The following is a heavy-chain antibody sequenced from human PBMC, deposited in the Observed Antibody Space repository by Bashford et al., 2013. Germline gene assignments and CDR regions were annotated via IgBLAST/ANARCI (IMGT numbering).Heavy chain of an antibody. CDR1: GGSISSYY. Sequence: SETLSLTCTVSGGSISSYYWSWIRQPAGKGLEWIGRIYTSGSTNYNPSLKSRVSISLDTSKNQFSLTLTSVTPADTAVYYCAGRVYGDGLDVWGQGTTVTVSS. CDR3: AGRVYGDGLDV. V-gene: IGHV4-4*07. D-gene: IGHD2/OR15-2a*01. J-gene: IGHJ6*02. CDR2: IYTSGST.